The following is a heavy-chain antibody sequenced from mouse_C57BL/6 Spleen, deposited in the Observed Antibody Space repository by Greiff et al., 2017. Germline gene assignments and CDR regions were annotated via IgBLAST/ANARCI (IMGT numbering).Heavy chain of an antibody. CDR1: GYTFTDYY. CDR2: INPNNGGT. J-gene: IGHJ3*01. V-gene: IGHV1-26*01. Sequence: VQLQQSGPELAKPGASVKISCKASGYTFTDYYMNWVKQSHGKSLEWIGDINPNNGGTSYNQKFKGKATLTVDKSSSTAYMELRSLTSEDSAVYYCAREEVPAYWGQGTLVTVSA. CDR3: AREEVPAY.